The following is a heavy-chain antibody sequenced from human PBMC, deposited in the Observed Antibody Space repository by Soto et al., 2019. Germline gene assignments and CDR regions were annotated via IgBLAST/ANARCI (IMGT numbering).Heavy chain of an antibody. D-gene: IGHD3-3*01. Sequence: SGPTLVNPTQTLTLICTFSGFSLSTSGVAVGWIRQAPRKAPEWLAFIFWDDDKRYSPSLENRLTITKDTSKNQVVLTMTNMDPVDTATCYCARIFDFWSGYYFSYWGRGTLVTVSS. J-gene: IGHJ4*02. CDR2: IFWDDDK. CDR3: ARIFDFWSGYYFSY. V-gene: IGHV2-5*02. CDR1: GFSLSTSGVA.